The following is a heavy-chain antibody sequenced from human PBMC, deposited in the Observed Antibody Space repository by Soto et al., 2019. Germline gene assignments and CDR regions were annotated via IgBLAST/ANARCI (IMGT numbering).Heavy chain of an antibody. CDR2: IYYSGST. V-gene: IGHV4-61*01. D-gene: IGHD2-2*01. J-gene: IGHJ6*02. CDR3: ARDRVPAAMGQRYGMDV. CDR1: GGSGSSISHC. Sequence: SQTLSLTCTVSGGSGSSISHCWSWIRQPPGKRLERIGYIYYSGSTNYNPSLKSRVTISVDTSKNQFSLKLSSVTAADTAVYYCARDRVPAAMGQRYGMDVWGQGTTVTVSS.